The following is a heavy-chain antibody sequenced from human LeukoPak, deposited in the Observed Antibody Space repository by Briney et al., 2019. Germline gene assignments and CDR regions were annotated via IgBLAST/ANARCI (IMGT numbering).Heavy chain of an antibody. CDR1: GGSISSYY. Sequence: SETLSLTCTVSGGSISSYYWSWIRQPPGKGLEWIGYIYYSGSTNYNPSLKSRVTISVDMPKNQFSLKLSSVTAADTAVYYCARFGSLREPIHDYWGQGTLVTVSS. V-gene: IGHV4-59*01. J-gene: IGHJ4*02. CDR3: ARFGSLREPIHDY. CDR2: IYYSGST. D-gene: IGHD3-16*01.